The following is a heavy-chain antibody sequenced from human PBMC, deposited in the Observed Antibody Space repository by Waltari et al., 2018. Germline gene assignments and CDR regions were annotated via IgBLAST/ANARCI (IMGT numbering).Heavy chain of an antibody. CDR1: GFTFSSFA. CDR2: ISGSGGST. CDR3: AKDCSTTGGDAFDI. J-gene: IGHJ3*02. D-gene: IGHD4-17*01. Sequence: EVQLLESGGGLVQPGGSLRLSCAASGFTFSSFAIGWVPQAPGKGLEGVSAISGSGGSTYYADSVKGRFTISRDNSKNTLYLQMNSLRAEDTAVYYCAKDCSTTGGDAFDIWGQGTMVTVSS. V-gene: IGHV3-23*01.